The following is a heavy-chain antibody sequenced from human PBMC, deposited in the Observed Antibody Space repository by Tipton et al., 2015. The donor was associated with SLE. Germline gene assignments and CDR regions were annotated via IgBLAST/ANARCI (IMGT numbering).Heavy chain of an antibody. CDR3: ARVAVAEAFDI. V-gene: IGHV4-39*01. CDR1: GGSISSSSYY. J-gene: IGHJ3*02. CDR2: IYYSGST. D-gene: IGHD6-19*01. Sequence: TLSLTCTVSGGSISSSSYYWGWIRQPPGKGLEWIGSIYYSGSTYYNPSLKSRVTISVDTSKNQFSLKLSSVTAADTAVYYCARVAVAEAFDIWGQGTMVPVSS.